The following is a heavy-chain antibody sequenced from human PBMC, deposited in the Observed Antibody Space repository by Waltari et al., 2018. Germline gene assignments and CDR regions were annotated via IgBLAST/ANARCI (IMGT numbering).Heavy chain of an antibody. CDR1: GFTFSNYA. V-gene: IGHV3-23*04. CDR2: ISGSDDS. CDR3: ASRYDWPSNDY. J-gene: IGHJ4*02. Sequence: EVQLVESGGGLVQPGGSLRLSCAASGFTFSNYAMNWVRQAPGKGLEWVSAISGSDDSYYADSVRGRFTISRDNSKNTLFLQMNSLRAEDTAVYYCASRYDWPSNDYWGQGTLVTVSS. D-gene: IGHD3-9*01.